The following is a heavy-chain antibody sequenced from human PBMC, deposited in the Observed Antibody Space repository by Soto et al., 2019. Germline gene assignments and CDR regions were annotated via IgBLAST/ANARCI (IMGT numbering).Heavy chain of an antibody. D-gene: IGHD3-10*01. CDR2: FYNSGTT. J-gene: IGHJ4*02. V-gene: IGHV4-59*01. CDR1: GDFIRNNY. Sequence: SXTLSLTGTVSGDFIRNNYWIWIRQVPGRGLEWIGFFYNSGTTNYNPSFKSRVTMSGDTATNQFFLNLMSVTAADTAVYYCARDGSGRPATYWGQGILVTVSS. CDR3: ARDGSGRPATY.